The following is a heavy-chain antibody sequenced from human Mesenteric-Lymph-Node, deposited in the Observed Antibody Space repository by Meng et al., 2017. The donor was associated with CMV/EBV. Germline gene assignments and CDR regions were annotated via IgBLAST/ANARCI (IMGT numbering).Heavy chain of an antibody. Sequence: GESLKISCAASGFTLSSYWMHWVRQAPGKGLVWVSRINSDGSTTNYADSVKGRFTISRDNAKNTLYLQMNSLRAEDTAVYYCAKDDYYDSSGYYWFWGQGTLVTVSS. CDR1: GFTLSSYW. J-gene: IGHJ4*02. CDR3: AKDDYYDSSGYYWF. CDR2: INSDGSTT. V-gene: IGHV3-74*01. D-gene: IGHD3-22*01.